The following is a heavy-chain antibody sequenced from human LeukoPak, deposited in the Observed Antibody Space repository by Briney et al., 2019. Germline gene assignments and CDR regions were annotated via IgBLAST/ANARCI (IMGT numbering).Heavy chain of an antibody. Sequence: GGSLRLSCAASGFTFDDYAMHWVRQAPGKGLEWVSGISWNSGSIGYADSVKGRFTISRDNAKNSLYLQMNSLRAEDTALYYCTKVAAMVRGVDAFDIWGQGTMVTVSS. J-gene: IGHJ3*02. D-gene: IGHD3-10*01. CDR1: GFTFDDYA. V-gene: IGHV3-9*01. CDR3: TKVAAMVRGVDAFDI. CDR2: ISWNSGSI.